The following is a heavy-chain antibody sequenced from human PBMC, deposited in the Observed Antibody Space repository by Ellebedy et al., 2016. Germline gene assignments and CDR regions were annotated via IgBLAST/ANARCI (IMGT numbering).Heavy chain of an antibody. CDR3: ARGSLNYDSTGAYLGPTFDY. J-gene: IGHJ4*02. D-gene: IGHD3-16*01. CDR2: IYNSGSD. V-gene: IGHV4-30-4*01. CDR1: GVSISSTDYY. Sequence: SETLSLXXSVSGVSISSTDYYWSWIRQSPEKGLEWIGYIYNSGSDYYKPSLLSRASMTLDTSKNQFSLKLKSVTAADTAEYFCARGSLNYDSTGAYLGPTFDYWGQGAQVTVSS.